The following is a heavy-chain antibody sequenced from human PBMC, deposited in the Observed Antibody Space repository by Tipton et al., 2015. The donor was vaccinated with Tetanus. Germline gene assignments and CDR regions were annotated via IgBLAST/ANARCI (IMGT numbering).Heavy chain of an antibody. D-gene: IGHD1-14*01. CDR3: AKEALGVLNL. CDR2: ISGSRLTP. V-gene: IGHV3-23*01. J-gene: IGHJ6*04. CDR1: GFIFSNYW. Sequence: SLRLSCSASGFIFSNYWMNWVRQAPGNGLEWVAAISGSRLTPYYADSVKGRFTISRDNSENTLSLQLNSLRADDTAIYYCAKEALGVLNLWGKGTTVIVSS.